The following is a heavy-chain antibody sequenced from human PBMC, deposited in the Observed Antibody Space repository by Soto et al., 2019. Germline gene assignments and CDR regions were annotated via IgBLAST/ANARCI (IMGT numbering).Heavy chain of an antibody. CDR2: IYYSGST. Sequence: QVQLQESGPGLVKPSETLSLTCTISGGSISSYYWSWIRQPPGKGLEWIGYIYYSGSTNYNPSLKSRVTISVDTSKNQFSLKLSSVTAADTAVYYCAIELAAAGSYWYFDLWGSGTLVTVSS. D-gene: IGHD6-13*01. J-gene: IGHJ2*01. CDR1: GGSISSYY. CDR3: AIELAAAGSYWYFDL. V-gene: IGHV4-59*01.